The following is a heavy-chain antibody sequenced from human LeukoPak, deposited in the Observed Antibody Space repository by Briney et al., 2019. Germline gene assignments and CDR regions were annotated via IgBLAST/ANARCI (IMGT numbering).Heavy chain of an antibody. Sequence: SETLSLTCTVSGGSISSYYWSWIRQPPGKGLEWIGYIYYSGSTNYNPSLKSRVTISVDTSKNQFSLKLSSVTAADTAVYYCAIRPNTAMVKLPFDYWGQGTLVTVSS. D-gene: IGHD5-18*01. CDR2: IYYSGST. CDR1: GGSISSYY. V-gene: IGHV4-59*08. J-gene: IGHJ4*02. CDR3: AIRPNTAMVKLPFDY.